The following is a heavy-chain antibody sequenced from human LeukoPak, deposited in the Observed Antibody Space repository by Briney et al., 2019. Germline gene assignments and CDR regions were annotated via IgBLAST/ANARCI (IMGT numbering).Heavy chain of an antibody. CDR1: KFTFTNYW. Sequence: PGGSLRLSCAASKFTFTNYWMSWVRLAPGKGLEWVANIKQDGSERYYVDSVKDRFTISRDNTENSLYLQMNSLRAEDTAMYYCARDIRLSYAGSTYFDHWGQGTLVTVSS. D-gene: IGHD2-2*01. V-gene: IGHV3-7*05. CDR2: IKQDGSER. CDR3: ARDIRLSYAGSTYFDH. J-gene: IGHJ4*02.